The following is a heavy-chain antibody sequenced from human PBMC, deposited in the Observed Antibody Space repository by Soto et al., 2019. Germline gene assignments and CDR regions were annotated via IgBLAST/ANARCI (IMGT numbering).Heavy chain of an antibody. Sequence: SGPYAGEPTQTLTLTCTFSGFSLSTSTMRVNWIRQPPGKALEWLARIDWDDDDKFYSTSLKTRLTISKDTSKNQVVLTMTNMDPVDTATYYCARMGGTAYKFFDYWGQGTLVTVSS. J-gene: IGHJ4*02. CDR3: ARMGGTAYKFFDY. V-gene: IGHV2-70*04. D-gene: IGHD1-7*01. CDR2: IDWDDDDK. CDR1: GFSLSTSTMR.